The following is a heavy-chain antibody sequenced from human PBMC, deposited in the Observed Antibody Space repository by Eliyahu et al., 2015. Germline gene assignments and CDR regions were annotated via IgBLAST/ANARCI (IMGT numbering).Heavy chain of an antibody. D-gene: IGHD4-17*01. CDR3: ARHHGGDSTVTTLVLGDAFDI. J-gene: IGHJ3*02. V-gene: IGHV4-59*08. Sequence: QVQLQESGPGLVKPSETLSLXCPXSGXSISSYYWXWIRQPPGKGLEWIGXIYYSGSTNYNPSLKSRVTISVDTSKNQFSLKLSSVTAADTAVYYCARHHGGDSTVTTLVLGDAFDIWGQGTMVTVSS. CDR2: IYYSGST. CDR1: GXSISSYY.